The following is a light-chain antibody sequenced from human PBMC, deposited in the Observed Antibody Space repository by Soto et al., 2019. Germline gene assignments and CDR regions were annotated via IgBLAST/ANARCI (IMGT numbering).Light chain of an antibody. J-gene: IGKJ1*01. CDR3: QQYNNWPGT. Sequence: EIVFTLSQVTLSLSQSERATLSCSASQSVSSSYLAWYQQKPGQAPRLLIYGASTRATGIPARFSGSGSGTEFTLTISSLQSEDFAVYYCQQYNNWPGTFGQGTKVDIK. V-gene: IGKV3-15*01. CDR1: QSVSSSY. CDR2: GAS.